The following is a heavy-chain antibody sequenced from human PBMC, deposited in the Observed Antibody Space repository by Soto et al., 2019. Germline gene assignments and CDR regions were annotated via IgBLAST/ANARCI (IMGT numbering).Heavy chain of an antibody. CDR2: ISGSGGST. CDR3: AKPYSSSWHRGNWFDP. CDR1: GFTFSSYA. Sequence: PGGSLRLSCAASGFTFSSYAMSWVRQAPGKGLEWVSAISGSGGSTYYADSVKGRFTISRDNSKNTLYLQMNSLRAEDTAVYYCAKPYSSSWHRGNWFDPWGQGTLVTVSS. J-gene: IGHJ5*02. V-gene: IGHV3-23*01. D-gene: IGHD6-13*01.